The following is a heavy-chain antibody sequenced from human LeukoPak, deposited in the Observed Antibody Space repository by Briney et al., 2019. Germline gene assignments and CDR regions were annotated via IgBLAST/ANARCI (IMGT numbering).Heavy chain of an antibody. V-gene: IGHV3-9*03. CDR2: ISWNSGSI. D-gene: IGHD1-26*01. CDR1: GFTFDDYA. J-gene: IGHJ3*02. Sequence: PGGSLRPSCAASGFTFDDYAMHWVRQAPGKGLEWVSGISWNSGSIGYADSVKGRFTISRDNAKNSLYLQMNSLRAEDMALYYCAKDGSYYGDDAFDIWGQGTMVTVSS. CDR3: AKDGSYYGDDAFDI.